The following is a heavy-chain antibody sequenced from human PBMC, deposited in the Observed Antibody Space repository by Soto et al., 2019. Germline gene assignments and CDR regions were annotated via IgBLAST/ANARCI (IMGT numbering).Heavy chain of an antibody. CDR2: ISGSGGST. J-gene: IGHJ6*03. V-gene: IGHV3-23*01. Sequence: EVQLLESGGGLVQPGGSLRLSCAASGFIFNDYAMTWVRQAPGKGLEWVSGISGSGGSTYYADSVKGRFTISRDNSKNTLYLQMSRLTGEDTSLYYCAKCFTGKKAGRNYYHYYMEVWGKGTTVTVSS. CDR3: AKCFTGKKAGRNYYHYYMEV. D-gene: IGHD6-6*01. CDR1: GFIFNDYA.